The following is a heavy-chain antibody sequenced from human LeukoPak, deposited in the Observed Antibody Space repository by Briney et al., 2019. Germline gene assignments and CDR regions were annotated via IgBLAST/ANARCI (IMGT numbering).Heavy chain of an antibody. V-gene: IGHV4-59*08. CDR1: GTSITPYS. D-gene: IGHD2-2*01. CDR3: ARRRGRAGRYGVVGWFDP. CDR2: IYYSGST. J-gene: IGHJ5*02. Sequence: PSETLSLTCSVSGTSITPYSWSWIRQPPGKGLEWIGYIYYSGSTNYNPSLKSRVTISVDTSKNQFSLKLSSVTAADTAVYYCARRRGRAGRYGVVGWFDPWGQGTLVTVSS.